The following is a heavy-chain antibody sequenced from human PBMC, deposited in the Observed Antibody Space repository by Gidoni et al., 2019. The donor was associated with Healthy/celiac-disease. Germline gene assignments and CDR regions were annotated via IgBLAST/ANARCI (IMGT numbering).Heavy chain of an antibody. V-gene: IGHV4-61*02. CDR3: ARMTITIFGVVIDY. CDR2: IYTSGST. Sequence: QVQLQESGPGLVKPPQTLSLTCTVSGGSISSGSYYWSWIRQPAGKGLEWIGRIYTSGSTNYHPSLQSRVTMSVDTSKNQFSLKLSSVTAADTAVYYCARMTITIFGVVIDYWGQGTLVTVSS. D-gene: IGHD3-3*01. J-gene: IGHJ4*02. CDR1: GGSISSGSYY.